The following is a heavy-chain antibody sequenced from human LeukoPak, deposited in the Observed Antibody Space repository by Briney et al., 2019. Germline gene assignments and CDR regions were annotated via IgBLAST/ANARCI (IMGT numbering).Heavy chain of an antibody. D-gene: IGHD1-26*01. J-gene: IGHJ5*02. CDR3: ARGPLYTESFAKTWFDA. CDR1: GGSITSASYY. V-gene: IGHV4-39*01. CDR2: IYYSGNT. Sequence: SETLSLTCTVSGGSITSASYYWGWVRQPPGKGLEWIGSIYYSGNTYYKPSLKGRVTIVTDMSTSQFSLNLRSVTAADTAVYFCARGPLYTESFAKTWFDAWGQGTLVTVSS.